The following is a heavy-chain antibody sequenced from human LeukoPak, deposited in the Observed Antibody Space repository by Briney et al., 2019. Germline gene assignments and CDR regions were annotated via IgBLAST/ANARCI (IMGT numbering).Heavy chain of an antibody. D-gene: IGHD4-17*01. CDR3: ARGRKDYGDDHFDY. J-gene: IGHJ4*02. Sequence: GASVKVSCKASGYTFTSYGISWVRQAPGQGLEWIGWISAYNGNTNYAQKLQGRVTMTTDTSTSTAYMELRSLRSDDTAVYYCARGRKDYGDDHFDYWGQGTLVTVSS. CDR1: GYTFTSYG. CDR2: ISAYNGNT. V-gene: IGHV1-18*01.